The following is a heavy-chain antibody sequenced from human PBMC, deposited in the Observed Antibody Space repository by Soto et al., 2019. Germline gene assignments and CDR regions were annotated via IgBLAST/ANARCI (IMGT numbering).Heavy chain of an antibody. CDR3: ARRFLEWLFEGNWFDP. J-gene: IGHJ5*02. CDR1: GYTFTSYG. V-gene: IGHV1-18*01. D-gene: IGHD3-3*01. CDR2: ISAYNGNT. Sequence: GASVKVSCKASGYTFTSYGISWVRQAPGQGLEWMGSISAYNGNTNYAQKLQGRVTMTTDTSTSTAYMELRSLRSDDTAVYYCARRFLEWLFEGNWFDPWGQGTLVTVSS.